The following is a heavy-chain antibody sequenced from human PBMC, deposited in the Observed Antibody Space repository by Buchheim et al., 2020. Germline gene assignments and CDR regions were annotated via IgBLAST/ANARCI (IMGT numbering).Heavy chain of an antibody. CDR2: ISYDGSNK. J-gene: IGHJ4*02. CDR3: ARVSEGSGWYFDY. D-gene: IGHD6-19*01. CDR1: GFTFSSYA. V-gene: IGHV3-30-3*01. Sequence: QVQLVESGGGVVQPGRSLRLSCAASGFTFSSYAMHWVRQAPGKGLEWVAVISYDGSNKYYADSVKGRFTISRDNSKNTLYLQMNSLRAEDTAVYYCARVSEGSGWYFDYWGQGTL.